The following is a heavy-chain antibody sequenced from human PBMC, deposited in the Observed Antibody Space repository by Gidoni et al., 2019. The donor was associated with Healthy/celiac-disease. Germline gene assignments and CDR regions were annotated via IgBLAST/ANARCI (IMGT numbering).Heavy chain of an antibody. V-gene: IGHV4-39*07. CDR3: ARDPLGGAPQAWGWFDP. CDR1: GGPSRSSSYY. Sequence: QLQLQESGPGLAKPSETLSLTCPVSGGPSRSSSYYWGWIRQPPGKGLEWIGSIYYSGRTYYNPSLKSRVTISVDTSKNQCSLKLSSVTAADTAVYYCARDPLGGAPQAWGWFDPWGQGTLVTVSS. D-gene: IGHD3-10*01. J-gene: IGHJ5*02. CDR2: IYYSGRT.